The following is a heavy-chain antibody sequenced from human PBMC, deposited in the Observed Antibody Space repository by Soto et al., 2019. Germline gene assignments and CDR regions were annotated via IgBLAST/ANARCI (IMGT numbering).Heavy chain of an antibody. CDR3: ARVLRYYYDSSGYFNSFDP. D-gene: IGHD3-22*01. Sequence: PSETLSLTCTVSGGSISSGGYYWSWIRQHPGKGLEWIRYIYYSGSTYYNPSLKSRVTISVDTSKNQFSLKLSSVTAADTAVYYCARVLRYYYDSSGYFNSFDPWGQGTLVTVS. CDR2: IYYSGST. J-gene: IGHJ5*02. CDR1: GGSISSGGYY. V-gene: IGHV4-31*03.